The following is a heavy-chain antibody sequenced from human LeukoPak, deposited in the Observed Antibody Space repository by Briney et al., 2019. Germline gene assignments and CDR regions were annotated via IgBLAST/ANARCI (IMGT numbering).Heavy chain of an antibody. CDR2: ISGSGTST. V-gene: IGHV3-23*01. D-gene: IGHD3-9*01. CDR3: AKGNYDILTGYLYYFDY. Sequence: PGGSLRLSCAASGFTFSSYGMSWVRLAPGKGLEWVSAISGSGTSTYYADSVKGRFTISRDNSKNTLYLQMNSLRAEDTAVYYCAKGNYDILTGYLYYFDYWGQGTLVTVSS. CDR1: GFTFSSYG. J-gene: IGHJ4*02.